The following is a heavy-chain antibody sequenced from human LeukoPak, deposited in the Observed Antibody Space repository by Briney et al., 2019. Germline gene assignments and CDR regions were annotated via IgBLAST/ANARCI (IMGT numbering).Heavy chain of an antibody. D-gene: IGHD1-26*01. CDR1: GYTFTSYD. CDR3: ASSRGIVGASAFDY. V-gene: IGHV1-8*03. CDR2: INPNSGNT. Sequence: AASVKVSCKASGYTFTSYDINWVRQATGQGLEWMGWINPNSGNTGYAQKSQGRVTITRNTSISTAYMELSSLRSEDTAVYYCASSRGIVGASAFDYWGQGTLVTVSS. J-gene: IGHJ4*02.